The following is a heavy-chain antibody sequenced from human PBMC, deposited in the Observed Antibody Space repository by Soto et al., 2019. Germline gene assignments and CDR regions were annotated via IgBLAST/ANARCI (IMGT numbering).Heavy chain of an antibody. V-gene: IGHV3-33*06. CDR1: GFSFENYG. CDR2: IWYDGSLQ. CDR3: ANLWGDGYNLGQDYNGMDV. Sequence: PGGSLRLSCAASGFSFENYGMHWVRQAPGRGLEWVAIIWYDGSLQYYAAAVKGRFTISRGNSKNTLYLEMNSLRAEDTAVYYCANLWGDGYNLGQDYNGMDVWGQGTTVTVSS. J-gene: IGHJ6*02. D-gene: IGHD5-12*01.